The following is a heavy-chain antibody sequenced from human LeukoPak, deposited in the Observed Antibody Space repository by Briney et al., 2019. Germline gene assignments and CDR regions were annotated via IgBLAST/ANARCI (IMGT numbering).Heavy chain of an antibody. D-gene: IGHD6-13*01. CDR3: ARGYSSSWHHYYYYMDV. CDR2: VNEDESEK. J-gene: IGHJ6*03. V-gene: IGHV3-7*01. CDR1: GFAFSKYW. Sequence: GGSLRLSCVASGFAFSKYWMTWVRQAPGKGLECVASVNEDESEKYYVDSVKGRFTISRDNAKNSVFLQMNSLRDEDTAMYYCARGYSSSWHHYYYYMDVWGKGTTVTVSS.